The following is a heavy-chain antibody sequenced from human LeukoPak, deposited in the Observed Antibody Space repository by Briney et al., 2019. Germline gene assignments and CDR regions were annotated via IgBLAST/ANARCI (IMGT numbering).Heavy chain of an antibody. CDR3: ARDGKRALMITSGGARPYYFDY. CDR1: GYTITSYY. D-gene: IGHD3-16*01. Sequence: ASVKVSCKASGYTITSYYMHWVRQAPGQGLEWMGVINPSGGSTSYAQKFQGRVTMTRDMSTSTVYMDLSSLRSEDTAVYYCARDGKRALMITSGGARPYYFDYWGQETLVTVSS. CDR2: INPSGGST. J-gene: IGHJ4*02. V-gene: IGHV1-46*01.